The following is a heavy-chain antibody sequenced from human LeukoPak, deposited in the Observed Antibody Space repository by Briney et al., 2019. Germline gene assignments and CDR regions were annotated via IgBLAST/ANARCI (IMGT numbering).Heavy chain of an antibody. CDR3: VRGTGY. Sequence: GGSLRLSCSVSGFTFSTYVMHWVRQAPGKGLEYVSATSSNGDNTYYADSVKGRFTISRDNSKNTLYLQMSSLRADDRAVYYCVRGTGYWGQGTLVTVSS. V-gene: IGHV3-64D*06. J-gene: IGHJ4*02. CDR2: TSSNGDNT. CDR1: GFTFSTYV.